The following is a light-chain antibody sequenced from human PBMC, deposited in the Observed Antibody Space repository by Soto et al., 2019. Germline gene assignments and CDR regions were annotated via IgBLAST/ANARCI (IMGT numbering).Light chain of an antibody. CDR2: EVR. J-gene: IGLJ1*01. V-gene: IGLV2-8*01. CDR1: SSDVGGYNY. CDR3: NSFRVSHLYV. Sequence: QSVLTQPPSASGSPGQSVTISCTGTSSDVGGYNYVSWYQQHPGKAPKLIIYEVRERPSGVPDRFSGSKSGNTASLTVSGLQAEDEADYYCNSFRVSHLYVFGTGTKVTVL.